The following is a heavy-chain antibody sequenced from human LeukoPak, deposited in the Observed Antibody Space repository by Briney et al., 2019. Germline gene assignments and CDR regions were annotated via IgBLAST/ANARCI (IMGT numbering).Heavy chain of an antibody. CDR2: IYSGGST. CDR3: ASGPPEFDY. J-gene: IGHJ4*02. V-gene: IGHV3-66*01. Sequence: GGSLRLSCEGSGFTFSDAWMNWVRQAPGKGLEWVSVIYSGGSTYYADSVKGRFTISRDNSKNTLYLQMNSLRAEDTAVYYCASGPPEFDYWGQGTLVTVSS. CDR1: GFTFSDAW.